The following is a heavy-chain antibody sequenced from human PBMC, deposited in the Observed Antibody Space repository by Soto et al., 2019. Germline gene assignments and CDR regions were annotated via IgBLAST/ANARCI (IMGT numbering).Heavy chain of an antibody. Sequence: SQTLSLTCAISVDSVSSNRAAWNWVRQSPSRGLEWLGRTYYRSKWYNDYAVSVKSRITINPNTSQNQFSLQLNSVTPEDTAVYYCARIIGYCSGGSCYPYYYYGMDVWGQGATVTVSS. J-gene: IGHJ6*02. CDR2: TYYRSKWYN. V-gene: IGHV6-1*01. D-gene: IGHD2-15*01. CDR1: VDSVSSNRAA. CDR3: ARIIGYCSGGSCYPYYYYGMDV.